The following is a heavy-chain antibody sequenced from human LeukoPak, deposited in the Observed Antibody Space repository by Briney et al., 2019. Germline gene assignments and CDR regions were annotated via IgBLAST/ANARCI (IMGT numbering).Heavy chain of an antibody. CDR3: AYGDPFDS. J-gene: IGHJ4*02. V-gene: IGHV4-59*01. CDR1: GGSISSYS. D-gene: IGHD4-17*01. CDR2: IYYSGST. Sequence: SETLSLTCTVSGGSISSYSWSWIRQPPGKGLEWIGYIYYSGSTDYNPSLKSRVTLSVDTSKNQFSLLLRSVTAADTAVYYCAYGDPFDSWGQGALVTVSS.